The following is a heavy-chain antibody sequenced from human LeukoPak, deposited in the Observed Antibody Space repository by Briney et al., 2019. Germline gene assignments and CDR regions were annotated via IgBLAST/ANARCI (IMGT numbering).Heavy chain of an antibody. CDR3: ATMDIVATAIDY. CDR1: GGSISSSSYY. V-gene: IGHV4-39*07. J-gene: IGHJ4*02. Sequence: KSSETLSLTRTVSGGSISSSSYYWGWIRQPPGKGLEWIGSIYYSGSTYYNPSLKSRVTISVDTSKTQFSLKLSSVTAADTAVYYCATMDIVATAIDYWGQGTLVTVSS. CDR2: IYYSGST. D-gene: IGHD5-12*01.